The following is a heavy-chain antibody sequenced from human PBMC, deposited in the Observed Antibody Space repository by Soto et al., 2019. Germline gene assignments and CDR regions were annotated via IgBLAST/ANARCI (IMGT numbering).Heavy chain of an antibody. V-gene: IGHV4-59*07. CDR2: IYYSGST. CDR3: ARGTYYYGSGSYYTPYYFDY. D-gene: IGHD3-10*01. Sequence: PSDTLSLTCTVSGGSISSYYWSWIRQPPGKGLEWIGYIYYSGSTNYNPSLKSRVTISVDTSKNQFSLKLSSVTAADTAVYYCARGTYYYGSGSYYTPYYFDYWGQGTLVTVSS. CDR1: GGSISSYY. J-gene: IGHJ4*02.